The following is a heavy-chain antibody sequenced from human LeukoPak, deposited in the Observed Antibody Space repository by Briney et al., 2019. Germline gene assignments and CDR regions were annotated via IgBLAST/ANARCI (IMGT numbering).Heavy chain of an antibody. CDR2: TYYRSKWYN. CDR3: ARDYDSSGYYYGSLDY. CDR1: GDSVSSNSAA. Sequence: SQTLSLICAISGDSVSSNSAAWNWIRQSPSRGLEWLGRTYYRSKWYNDYAVSVKSRITINPDTSKNQFSLQLNSVTPEDTAVYYCARDYDSSGYYYGSLDYWGQGTLVTVSS. J-gene: IGHJ4*02. D-gene: IGHD3-22*01. V-gene: IGHV6-1*01.